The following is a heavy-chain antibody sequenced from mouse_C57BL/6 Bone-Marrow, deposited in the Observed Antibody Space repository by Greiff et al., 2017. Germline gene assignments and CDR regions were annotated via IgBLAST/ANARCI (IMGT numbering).Heavy chain of an antibody. CDR2: INPNNGGT. D-gene: IGHD6-1*01. J-gene: IGHJ3*01. CDR3: AREPPAY. Sequence: EVQLQQSGPELVKPGASVKISCKASGYTFTDYYMNWVKQSHGKSLEWIGDINPNNGGTSYNQKFKGKATLTADKSSSTAYMELRSLTSEDSAVYSCAREPPAYWGQGTLVTVSA. CDR1: GYTFTDYY. V-gene: IGHV1-26*01.